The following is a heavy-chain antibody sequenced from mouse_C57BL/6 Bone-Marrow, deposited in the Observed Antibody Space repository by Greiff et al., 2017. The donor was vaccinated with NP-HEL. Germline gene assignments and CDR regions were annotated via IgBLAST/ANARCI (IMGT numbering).Heavy chain of an antibody. V-gene: IGHV1-81*01. Sequence: QVQLQQSGAELARPGASVKLSCKASGYTFTSYGISWVKQRTGQGLEWIGEIYPRSGNTYYNEKFKGTATLTADKSSSTMYMELRKLTSEDSEVYFCARVDHCNLFAGWGKGTLVTVSA. CDR1: GYTFTSYG. CDR2: IYPRSGNT. CDR3: ARVDHCNLFAG. J-gene: IGHJ3*01. D-gene: IGHD2-1*01.